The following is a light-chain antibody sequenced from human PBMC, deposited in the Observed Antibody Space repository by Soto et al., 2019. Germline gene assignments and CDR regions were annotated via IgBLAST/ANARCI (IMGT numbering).Light chain of an antibody. CDR3: SSYAGNYVYV. V-gene: IGLV1-44*01. J-gene: IGLJ1*01. CDR1: SSNIGSNT. CDR2: SNN. Sequence: QSVLTQPPSASGTPGQRVTISCSGSSSNIGSNTVNWYQQLPGTAPKLLIYSNNQRPSGVPDRFSGSKSGTSASLAISGLQSEDEADYYCSSYAGNYVYVFGSGTKV.